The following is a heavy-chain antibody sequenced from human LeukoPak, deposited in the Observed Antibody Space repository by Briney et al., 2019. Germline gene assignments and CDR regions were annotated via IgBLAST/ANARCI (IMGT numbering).Heavy chain of an antibody. CDR3: ARGILVTVYAAFDY. V-gene: IGHV4-34*01. Sequence: SETLSLTCGVYGGSFSGYYWTWIRQSPGMGLEWIGEIIHSGRTNYNPSLTSRVSISVDTSKNQFSLELSSVTAADTAVYYCARGILVTVYAAFDYWGQGTLVTVSS. J-gene: IGHJ4*02. CDR1: GGSFSGYY. CDR2: IIHSGRT. D-gene: IGHD2/OR15-2a*01.